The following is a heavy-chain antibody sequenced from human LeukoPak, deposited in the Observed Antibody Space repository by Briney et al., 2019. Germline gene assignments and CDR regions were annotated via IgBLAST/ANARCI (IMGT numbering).Heavy chain of an antibody. J-gene: IGHJ4*02. CDR2: FSDSGDYT. CDR3: AKGNPKWGYFDY. D-gene: IGHD7-27*01. Sequence: GGSLRLSCAASEFTFANYAMSWVRRAPGKGLEWVSTFSDSGDYTYYADSVKGRFTISRDNSKNTLYLQMNSLRAEDTAVYYCAKGNPKWGYFDYWGQGTLVTVSS. CDR1: EFTFANYA. V-gene: IGHV3-23*01.